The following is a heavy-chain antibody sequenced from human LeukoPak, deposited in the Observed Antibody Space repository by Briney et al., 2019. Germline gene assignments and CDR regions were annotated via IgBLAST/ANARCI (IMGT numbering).Heavy chain of an antibody. J-gene: IGHJ4*02. CDR3: ARDGAGSGY. CDR1: GGSISSYY. V-gene: IGHV4-59*01. Sequence: PSETLSPTCTVSGGSISSYYWSWIRQPPGKGLEWIGYIYYSGSTNYSPSLKSRVTISVDTSKNQFSLKLSSVTAADTAVYYCARDGAGSGYWGQGTLVTVSS. D-gene: IGHD6-19*01. CDR2: IYYSGST.